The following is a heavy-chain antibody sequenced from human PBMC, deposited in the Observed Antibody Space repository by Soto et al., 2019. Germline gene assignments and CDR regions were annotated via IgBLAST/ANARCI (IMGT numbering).Heavy chain of an antibody. CDR1: GYTFTSYA. D-gene: IGHD6-19*01. CDR2: INAGNGNT. CDR3: AREVIAVAGTTYYYYSYGMDV. J-gene: IGHJ6*02. Sequence: GASVKVSCKASGYTFTSYAMHWVRQAPGQRLEWMGWINAGNGNTKYSQKFQGRVTITRDTSASTAYMELSSLRSEDTAVYYCAREVIAVAGTTYYYYSYGMDVWGQGTTVTVSS. V-gene: IGHV1-3*01.